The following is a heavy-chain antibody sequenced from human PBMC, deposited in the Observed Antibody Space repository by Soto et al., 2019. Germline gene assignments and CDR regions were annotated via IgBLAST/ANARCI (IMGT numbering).Heavy chain of an antibody. CDR2: ISTGGRTT. J-gene: IGHJ4*02. CDR3: AKYPLAEDWLGPFDY. CDR1: GFTFSTYV. D-gene: IGHD6-19*01. V-gene: IGHV3-23*01. Sequence: EVQLLESGGGLVQPGGSLRLSCAASGFTFSTYVMGWARQAPGKGPEWLSGISTGGRTTYYAESVKGRFTISRDNSKSTLYLQMNSLRADDSAVYYCAKYPLAEDWLGPFDYWGQGTLVTVSS.